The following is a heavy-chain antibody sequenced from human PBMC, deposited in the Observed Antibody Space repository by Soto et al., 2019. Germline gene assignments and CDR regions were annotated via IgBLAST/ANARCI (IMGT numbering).Heavy chain of an antibody. D-gene: IGHD3-9*01. CDR3: ARGPPSLGLRYFDWLFDY. CDR2: INHSGST. J-gene: IGHJ4*02. V-gene: IGHV4-34*01. Sequence: SETLSLTCAVYGGSFSGYYWSWIRQPPGKGLEWIGEINHSGSTNYNPSLKSRVTISVDTSKNQFSLKLSSVTASDTAVYYCARGPPSLGLRYFDWLFDYWGQGTLVTVSS. CDR1: GGSFSGYY.